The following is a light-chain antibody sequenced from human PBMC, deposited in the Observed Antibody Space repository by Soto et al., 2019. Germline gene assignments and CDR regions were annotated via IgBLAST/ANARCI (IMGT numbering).Light chain of an antibody. CDR1: QSLLQSSGDHY. CDR2: LGS. J-gene: IGKJ1*01. V-gene: IGKV2-28*01. CDR3: LHALQPPPA. Sequence: IVLTQSPLSLPVTPGEPASMSCRSSQSLLQSSGDHYLDWHLQKPGQSPQLLIYLGSNRASGVPDRFSGSGSGTDFTLKISRVEAEDVGVYYCLHALQPPPAFGQGTKVEIK.